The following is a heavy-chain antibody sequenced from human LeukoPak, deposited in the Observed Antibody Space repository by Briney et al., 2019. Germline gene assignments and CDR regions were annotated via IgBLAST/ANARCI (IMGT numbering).Heavy chain of an antibody. D-gene: IGHD1-26*01. V-gene: IGHV5-10-1*01. Sequence: GASLKISCKGSGYSFTSYWISWVRQMPGKGLEWMGRIDPSDSYTNYSPSFQGHVTISADKSISTAYLQWSSLKASDTAMYYCARHGSGSYYYGMDVWGQGTTVTVSS. CDR1: GYSFTSYW. CDR3: ARHGSGSYYYGMDV. CDR2: IDPSDSYT. J-gene: IGHJ6*02.